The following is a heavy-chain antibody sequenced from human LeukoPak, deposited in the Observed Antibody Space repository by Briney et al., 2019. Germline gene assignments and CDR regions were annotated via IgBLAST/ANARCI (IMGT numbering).Heavy chain of an antibody. CDR2: ISYDGSNE. V-gene: IGHV3-30*04. Sequence: GGSLRLSCAASGFTFSSCVMHWVRQAPGKGLEWVAIISYDGSNEYYADSVKGRFTISRDNSKNTLYLQVNSLRAADTAVYYCARASVVVEAFDYWGQGTLVTVSS. CDR3: ARASVVVEAFDY. D-gene: IGHD2-15*01. J-gene: IGHJ4*02. CDR1: GFTFSSCV.